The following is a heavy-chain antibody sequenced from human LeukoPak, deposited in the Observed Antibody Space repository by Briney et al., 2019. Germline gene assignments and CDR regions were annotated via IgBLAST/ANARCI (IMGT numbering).Heavy chain of an antibody. D-gene: IGHD5-18*01. CDR2: INPHSGDT. CDR1: GGTFSSYA. V-gene: IGHV1-2*07. Sequence: ASVKVSCKASGGTFSSYAISWVRQAPGQGLEWMGWINPHSGDTNYAHKFQGRVTMTRDTSISIAYMELSSLKSDDTAVYYCAREGGSSYGYAYHWGQGTLVTVSS. CDR3: AREGGSSYGYAYH. J-gene: IGHJ5*02.